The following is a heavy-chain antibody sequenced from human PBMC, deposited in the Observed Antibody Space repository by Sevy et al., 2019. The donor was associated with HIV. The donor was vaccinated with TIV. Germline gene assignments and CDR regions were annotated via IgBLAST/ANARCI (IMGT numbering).Heavy chain of an antibody. CDR3: ARGFLAYYYYGMDV. D-gene: IGHD3-3*01. CDR2: ISYDGSNK. CDR1: GFTFSSYA. J-gene: IGHJ6*02. Sequence: GGSLRLSCAASGFTFSSYAMHWVRQAPGKGLEWVAVISYDGSNKYYAESVKGRFTISRDNSKNTLYLQMNSLRAEDTAVYYCARGFLAYYYYGMDVWGQGTTVTVSS. V-gene: IGHV3-30-3*01.